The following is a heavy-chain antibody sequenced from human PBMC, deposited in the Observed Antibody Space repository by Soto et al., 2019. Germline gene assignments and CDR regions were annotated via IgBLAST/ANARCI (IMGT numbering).Heavy chain of an antibody. CDR1: GGTFSSYA. D-gene: IGHD2-15*01. Sequence: SVKVSCKASGGTFSSYAISWVRQAPGRGLEWMGGIIPIFGTANYAQKFQGRVTITADESTSTAYMELSSLRSEDTAVYYCAREGGSSPGDIVVVVAATGYYYGMDVWGQGTTVTVSS. CDR3: AREGGSSPGDIVVVVAATGYYYGMDV. V-gene: IGHV1-69*13. J-gene: IGHJ6*02. CDR2: IIPIFGTA.